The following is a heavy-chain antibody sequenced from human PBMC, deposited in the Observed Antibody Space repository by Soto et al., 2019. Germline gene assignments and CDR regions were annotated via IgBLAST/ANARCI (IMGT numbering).Heavy chain of an antibody. CDR1: GGSISSDEYC. D-gene: IGHD1-26*01. CDR3: ARGPSGDKVDY. J-gene: IGHJ4*02. Sequence: QVQLQESGPGLVEPSQTVSLTCTVSGGSISSDEYCWSWIRQTPGKGLEWIGHIYNRGSTYSNPSLKSRVTISVEPSKNQVSLKLSSVTAADTAVYYCARGPSGDKVDYWGQGTLVTVSS. V-gene: IGHV4-30-4*01. CDR2: IYNRGST.